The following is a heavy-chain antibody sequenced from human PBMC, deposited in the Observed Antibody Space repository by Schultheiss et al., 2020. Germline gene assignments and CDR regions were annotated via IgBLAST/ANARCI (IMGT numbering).Heavy chain of an antibody. CDR3: ARRYSSSSPREYYYYYMDV. CDR2: INHSGST. Sequence: SQTLSLTCAVYGGSFSGYYWSWIRQPPGKGLEWIGEINHSGSTNYNPSLKSRVTISVDTSKNQFSLKLSSVTAADTAVYYCARRYSSSSPREYYYYYMDVWGKGTTVTVSS. J-gene: IGHJ6*03. D-gene: IGHD6-6*01. V-gene: IGHV4-34*01. CDR1: GGSFSGYY.